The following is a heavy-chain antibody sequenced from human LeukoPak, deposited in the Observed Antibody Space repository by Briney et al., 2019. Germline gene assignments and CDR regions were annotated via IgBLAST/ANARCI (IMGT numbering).Heavy chain of an antibody. Sequence: GGSLRLSCAASGFTFSSYAMSWVRQAPGKGLEWVSAISGSGGSTYYADSVKGRFTISRDNSKNTLYLQMNSLRAEDTAVYYRAKDICGRCYGSAFDIWGQGTMVTVSS. CDR3: AKDICGRCYGSAFDI. J-gene: IGHJ3*02. V-gene: IGHV3-23*01. CDR1: GFTFSSYA. D-gene: IGHD2-2*01. CDR2: ISGSGGST.